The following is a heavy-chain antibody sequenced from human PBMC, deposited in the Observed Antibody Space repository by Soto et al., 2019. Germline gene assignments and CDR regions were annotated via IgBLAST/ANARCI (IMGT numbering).Heavy chain of an antibody. CDR1: GYSFTSYW. CDR2: IYPGDSDT. Sequence: GESLKISCKGSGYSFTSYWIGWVRQMPGKGLEWMGIIYPGDSDTRYSPSFQGQVTISADKSISTAYLQWSSLKASDTAMYYCARHLRASYYYYYMDVWGKGTTVTVSS. CDR3: ARHLRASYYYYYMDV. D-gene: IGHD5-12*01. J-gene: IGHJ6*03. V-gene: IGHV5-51*01.